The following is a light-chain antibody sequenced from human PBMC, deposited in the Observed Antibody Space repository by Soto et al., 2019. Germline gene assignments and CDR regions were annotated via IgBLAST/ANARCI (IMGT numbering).Light chain of an antibody. J-gene: IGLJ1*01. CDR2: HVS. CDR1: SSDFGGYNY. Sequence: QSALTQPASVSGSPGQSITISCTGTSSDFGGYNYVSWYQQYPGKVPKLLIYHVSNRPSGVSNRFSGSKSGNTASLTISGLQAEDEADYFCTSFTSDSLYVFGTGTKVTVL. V-gene: IGLV2-14*03. CDR3: TSFTSDSLYV.